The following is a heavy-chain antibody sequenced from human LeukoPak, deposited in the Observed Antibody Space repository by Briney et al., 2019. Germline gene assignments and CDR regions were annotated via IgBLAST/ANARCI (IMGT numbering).Heavy chain of an antibody. J-gene: IGHJ5*02. CDR1: GGSISSYY. Sequence: PSETLSLTCTASGGSISSYYWSWIRQPPGKGLEWIGHFYGSGSTNYNPSLKSRVTLSVDTSKNQFSLKLSSVTAADTAVYYCAREGTSGTHLNWFDPWGQGTLVTVSS. D-gene: IGHD1-1*01. V-gene: IGHV4-59*01. CDR3: AREGTSGTHLNWFDP. CDR2: FYGSGST.